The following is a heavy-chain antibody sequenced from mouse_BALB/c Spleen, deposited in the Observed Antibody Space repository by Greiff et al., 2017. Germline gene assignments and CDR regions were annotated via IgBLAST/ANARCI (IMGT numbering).Heavy chain of an antibody. Sequence: QVQLQQPGAELVMPGASVKMSCKASGYTFTDYWMHWVKQRPGQGLEWIGAIDTSDSYTSYNQKFKGKATLTVDESSSTAYMQHSSLTSEDSAVYYCARRGPYYAMDYWGQGTSVTVSS. J-gene: IGHJ4*01. CDR2: IDTSDSYT. CDR1: GYTFTDYW. V-gene: IGHV1-69*01. D-gene: IGHD3-3*01. CDR3: ARRGPYYAMDY.